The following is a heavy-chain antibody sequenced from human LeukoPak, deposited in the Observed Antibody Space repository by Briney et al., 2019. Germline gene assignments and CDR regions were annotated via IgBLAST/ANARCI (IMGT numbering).Heavy chain of an antibody. V-gene: IGHV3-49*04. CDR3: SRAQTEVGAKYYFDY. J-gene: IGHJ4*02. D-gene: IGHD1-26*01. Sequence: GRSLRLSCTASGFTFGEYALNWVRQAPGKGLEWVGFIRSKCHSRTTEYAASVEGRFTISRDDSKSIAYLQMNSLKTEDTAVYYCSRAQTEVGAKYYFDYWGQGTLVTVSS. CDR2: IRSKCHSRTT. CDR1: GFTFGEYA.